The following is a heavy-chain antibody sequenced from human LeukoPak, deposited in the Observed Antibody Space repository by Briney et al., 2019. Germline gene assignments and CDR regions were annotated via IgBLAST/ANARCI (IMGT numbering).Heavy chain of an antibody. CDR3: AKSGLRGNWFHP. D-gene: IGHD4-17*01. CDR1: GFTFNLYA. V-gene: IGHV3-23*01. J-gene: IGHJ5*02. CDR2: IIGADNRS. Sequence: GGSLRLSCAASGFTFNLYAMNWVRQAPGKGLEWVAFIIGADNRSYSAGSRRGRFTVSRDNSKNSMYLQMNSLRAEDTAVYYCAKSGLRGNWFHPWGQGTLVTVSS.